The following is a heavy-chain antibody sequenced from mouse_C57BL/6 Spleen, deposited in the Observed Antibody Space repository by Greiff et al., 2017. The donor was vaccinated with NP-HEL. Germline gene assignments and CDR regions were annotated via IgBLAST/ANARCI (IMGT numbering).Heavy chain of an antibody. V-gene: IGHV5-17*01. CDR3: ARGGITTVVVDY. D-gene: IGHD1-1*01. CDR1: GFTFSDYG. CDR2: ISSGSSTI. Sequence: EVKVVESGGGLVKPGGSLKLSCAASGFTFSDYGMHWVRQAPEKGLEWVAYISSGSSTIYYADTVKGRFTISRDNAKNTLFLQMTSLRSEDTAMYYCARGGITTVVVDYWGQGTTLTVSS. J-gene: IGHJ2*01.